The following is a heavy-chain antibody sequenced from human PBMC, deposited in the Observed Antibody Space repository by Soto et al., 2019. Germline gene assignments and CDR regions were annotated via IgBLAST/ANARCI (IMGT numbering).Heavy chain of an antibody. D-gene: IGHD4-4*01. V-gene: IGHV1-46*01. CDR1: GYTFTSYY. Sequence: ASVKVSCKASGYTFTSYYMHWVRQAPGQGLEWMGIINPSGGSTSYAQKFQGRVTMTRDTSTSTVYMELSSLRSEDTALYYCARSKGYYSFGYYYYYGMDVWGQGTTVTVSS. CDR3: ARSKGYYSFGYYYYYGMDV. J-gene: IGHJ6*02. CDR2: INPSGGST.